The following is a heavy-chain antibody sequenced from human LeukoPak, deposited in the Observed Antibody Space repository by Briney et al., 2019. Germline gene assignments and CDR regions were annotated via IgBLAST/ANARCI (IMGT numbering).Heavy chain of an antibody. J-gene: IGHJ6*02. Sequence: PSETLSLTCAVSGGSIIVAAYSWSWIRPPPGKGLEWIGYIYHTGRTYYNPSLKSRVTISVDRSKNQFSLKLSSVTAADTAVYFCGGGGYYYGMDVWGQGTTVTVSS. CDR3: GGGGYYYGMDV. V-gene: IGHV4-30-2*01. CDR1: GGSIIVAAYS. D-gene: IGHD3-16*01. CDR2: IYHTGRT.